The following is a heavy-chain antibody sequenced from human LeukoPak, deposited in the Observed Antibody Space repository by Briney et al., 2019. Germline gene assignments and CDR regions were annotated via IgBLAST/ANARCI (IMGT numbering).Heavy chain of an antibody. V-gene: IGHV4-59*12. CDR1: GGSISSYY. CDR3: ARGGTTVTFYYYYYGMDV. Sequence: SETLSLTCAVSGGSISSYYWSWIRRPPGKGLEWIRYIYYSGSTYCNPSLKSRVTISVDTSKNQFSLKLSSVTAADTAVYYCARGGTTVTFYYYYYGMDVWGQGTTVTVSS. CDR2: IYYSGST. D-gene: IGHD4-17*01. J-gene: IGHJ6*02.